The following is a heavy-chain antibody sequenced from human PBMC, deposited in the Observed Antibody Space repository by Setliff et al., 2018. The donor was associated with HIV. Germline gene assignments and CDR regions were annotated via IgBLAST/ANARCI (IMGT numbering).Heavy chain of an antibody. CDR3: AGVPGRYDSSGYAFDI. CDR1: GYTFNNYY. CDR2: INPSDNRT. D-gene: IGHD3-22*01. V-gene: IGHV1-46*02. Sequence: GASVKVSCKASGYTFNNYYMHWVRQAPGQGLEWMGIINPSDNRTYYAQKFQGRVTMTRDTSISTAYMELSRLRSDDTAVNYCAGVPGRYDSSGYAFDIWGQGTMVTVSS. J-gene: IGHJ3*02.